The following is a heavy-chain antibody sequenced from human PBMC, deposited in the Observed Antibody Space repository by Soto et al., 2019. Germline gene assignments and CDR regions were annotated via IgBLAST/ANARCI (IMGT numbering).Heavy chain of an antibody. CDR1: GGSISSSSYY. CDR3: ARDGSGWYRGFDY. CDR2: IYYSGST. V-gene: IGHV4-39*02. D-gene: IGHD6-19*01. J-gene: IGHJ4*02. Sequence: SSETLSLTCTVSGGSISSSSYYWGWIRQPPGKGLEWIGSIYYSGSTYYNPSLKSRVTISVDTSKNQFSLKLSSVTAADTAVYYCARDGSGWYRGFDYWGEGTLVTVS.